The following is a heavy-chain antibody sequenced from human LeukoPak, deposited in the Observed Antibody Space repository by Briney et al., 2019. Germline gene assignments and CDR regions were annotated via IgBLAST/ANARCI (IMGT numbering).Heavy chain of an antibody. Sequence: SQTLSLTCAVSGGSISSGGYSWSWIRQPPGKGLEWIGSIYYSGSTYYNPSLKSRVTISIDTSKNQFSLKLSSVTAADTAVYYCAEAAAGPAFDYWGQGTLVTVSS. D-gene: IGHD6-13*01. CDR1: GGSISSGGYS. V-gene: IGHV4-30-2*03. J-gene: IGHJ4*02. CDR2: IYYSGST. CDR3: AEAAAGPAFDY.